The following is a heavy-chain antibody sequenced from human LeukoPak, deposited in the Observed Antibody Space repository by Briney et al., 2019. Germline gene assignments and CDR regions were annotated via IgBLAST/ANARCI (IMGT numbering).Heavy chain of an antibody. J-gene: IGHJ4*02. V-gene: IGHV4-34*01. D-gene: IGHD3-22*01. Sequence: EASETLSLTCAVYGGSLSGDYWSWIRQPPGKGLEWIGEIHYNGRTKYHPAFTSRVSISIDTPNNQLSLKLNSLTAADTAVYYCARAVYYDSSGYQHFDYWGQGTLVTVSS. CDR3: ARAVYYDSSGYQHFDY. CDR2: IHYNGRT. CDR1: GGSLSGDY.